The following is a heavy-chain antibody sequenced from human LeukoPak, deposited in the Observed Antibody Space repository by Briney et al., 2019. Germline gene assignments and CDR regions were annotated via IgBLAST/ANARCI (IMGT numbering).Heavy chain of an antibody. Sequence: NPSETLSLTCAVYGGSSSGFSWSWIRRPPGKGLEWIGEINHGGSTNYNPSLKSRVSISVDTSKNQFSLKLNSVTAADTAVYYCANAADYYGVDVWGQGTTVTVSS. J-gene: IGHJ6*02. V-gene: IGHV4-34*01. CDR2: INHGGST. CDR1: GGSSSGFS. CDR3: ANAADYYGVDV. D-gene: IGHD6-25*01.